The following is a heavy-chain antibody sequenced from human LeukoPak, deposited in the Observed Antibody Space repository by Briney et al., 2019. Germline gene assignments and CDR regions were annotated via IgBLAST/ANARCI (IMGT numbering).Heavy chain of an antibody. CDR2: FDPEDGEA. Sequence: ASVKVSCKVSGYTLTELSMQWVRQAPGKGLEWMGGFDPEDGEAIYAQKFQGGVTMTEDTSTDTAYMELNSLKSEDTAVYYCAAGGVYDLLDYWGQGTLVTVSS. CDR3: AAGGVYDLLDY. D-gene: IGHD2-8*01. CDR1: GYTLTELS. V-gene: IGHV1-24*01. J-gene: IGHJ4*02.